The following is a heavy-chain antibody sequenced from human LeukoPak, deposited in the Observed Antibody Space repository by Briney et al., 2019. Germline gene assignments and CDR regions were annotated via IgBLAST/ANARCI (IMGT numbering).Heavy chain of an antibody. V-gene: IGHV3-64*01. J-gene: IGHJ1*01. CDR3: ARIPEY. CDR2: ISKSGDDA. D-gene: IGHD2-2*01. Sequence: GGSLRLSCAASGFDFSTYAMHWVRLTPGKGLEFVSAISKSGDDASYGNDVKGRFTISRDNIKNTVDLEMGSLRVDDTGIYYCARIPEYWGQGTVVTVSS. CDR1: GFDFSTYA.